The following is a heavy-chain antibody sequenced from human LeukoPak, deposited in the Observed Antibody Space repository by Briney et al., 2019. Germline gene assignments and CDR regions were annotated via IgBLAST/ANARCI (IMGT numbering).Heavy chain of an antibody. CDR2: IIPIFGIA. CDR3: ARKDIVVVPAATGDYYYGMDV. D-gene: IGHD2-2*01. V-gene: IGHV1-69*04. Sequence: WASVKVSCKASGGTFSSYAISWVRQAPGQGLEWMGRIIPIFGIANYAQKFQGRVTITADKSTSTAYMELSSLRSEDTAVYYCARKDIVVVPAATGDYYYGMDVWGQGTTVTVSS. J-gene: IGHJ6*02. CDR1: GGTFSSYA.